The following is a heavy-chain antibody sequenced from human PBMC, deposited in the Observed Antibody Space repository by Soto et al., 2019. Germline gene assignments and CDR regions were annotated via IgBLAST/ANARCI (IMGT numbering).Heavy chain of an antibody. J-gene: IGHJ4*02. D-gene: IGHD6-19*01. Sequence: GESLKISCKVCGYSFTRNWIGWVRQMPGRGLELMGLIYPGDSATKYSPSFQGQVTISVDTSISTAYLQWSSLKASDTAMYYCVRWPRYATGWYTFDFWGQGTLVTVSS. CDR1: GYSFTRNW. V-gene: IGHV5-51*01. CDR2: IYPGDSAT. CDR3: VRWPRYATGWYTFDF.